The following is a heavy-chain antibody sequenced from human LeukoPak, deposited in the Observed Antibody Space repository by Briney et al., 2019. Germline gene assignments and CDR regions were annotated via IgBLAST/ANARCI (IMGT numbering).Heavy chain of an antibody. CDR3: ARCCIAVAGTEPFDY. CDR1: GLTFSSYW. V-gene: IGHV3-66*01. Sequence: GGSLRLSCAASGLTFSSYWMSWVRQAPGKGLEWVSVIYSGGSTYYADSVKGRFTISRDNSKNTLYLQMNSLRAEDTAVYYCARCCIAVAGTEPFDYWGQGTLVTVSS. D-gene: IGHD6-19*01. J-gene: IGHJ4*02. CDR2: IYSGGST.